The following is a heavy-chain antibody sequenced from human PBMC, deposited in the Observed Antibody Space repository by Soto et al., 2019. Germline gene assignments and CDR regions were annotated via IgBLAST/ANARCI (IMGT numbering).Heavy chain of an antibody. J-gene: IGHJ4*02. D-gene: IGHD5-18*01. V-gene: IGHV3-23*01. Sequence: EVQLLESGGGLVQPGGSLRLSCAASGFTFSSYAMSWVRQAPGKGLEWVSAISGSGGSTYYADSVKGRFTISRDDSKNTLYLQMNSLRAEDTAVYYCAKMNADGYNYGTRYWGQGTLVTVSS. CDR2: ISGSGGST. CDR1: GFTFSSYA. CDR3: AKMNADGYNYGTRY.